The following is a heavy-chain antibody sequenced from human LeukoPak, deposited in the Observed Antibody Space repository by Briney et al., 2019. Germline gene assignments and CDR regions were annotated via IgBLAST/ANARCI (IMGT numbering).Heavy chain of an antibody. V-gene: IGHV3-23*01. CDR1: GFTFSSHA. CDR2: LSIDGVNT. Sequence: GGSLRLSCGASGFTFSSHAMTWVRQAPGKGLEWVSALSIDGVNTYYADSVKGRFTISRDNSKNTLYLQMNSLRAEDTAVYYCAKDDGDYAKGYYFDYWGPGTLVTVSS. D-gene: IGHD4-17*01. J-gene: IGHJ4*02. CDR3: AKDDGDYAKGYYFDY.